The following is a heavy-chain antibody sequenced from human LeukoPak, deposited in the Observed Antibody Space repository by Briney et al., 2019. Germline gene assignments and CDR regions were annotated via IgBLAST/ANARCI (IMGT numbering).Heavy chain of an antibody. CDR2: IYYSGST. V-gene: IGHV4-30-4*01. D-gene: IGHD3-22*01. CDR1: GGSISSGDYY. CDR3: ARDKANYYDSSGFCY. J-gene: IGHJ4*02. Sequence: SETLSLTCTVSGGSISSGDYYWSWIRQPPGKGLEWIGYIYYSGSTYYNPSLKSRVTISVDTSKNQFSLKLSSVTAADTAVYYCARDKANYYDSSGFCYWGQGTLVTVSS.